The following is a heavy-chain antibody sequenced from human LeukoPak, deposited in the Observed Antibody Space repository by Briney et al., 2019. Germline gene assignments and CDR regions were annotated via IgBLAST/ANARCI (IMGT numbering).Heavy chain of an antibody. J-gene: IGHJ5*02. D-gene: IGHD3-10*01. CDR1: GFTFSSYS. CDR2: ISGSGGST. V-gene: IGHV3-23*01. Sequence: PGGSLRLSCAASGFTFSSYSMNWVRQAPGKGLEWVSAISGSGGSTYYADSVKGRFTISRDNSKSTLYLQMNSLRAEDTAVYYCARDDTMVRGVISRWFDPWGQGTLVTVSS. CDR3: ARDDTMVRGVISRWFDP.